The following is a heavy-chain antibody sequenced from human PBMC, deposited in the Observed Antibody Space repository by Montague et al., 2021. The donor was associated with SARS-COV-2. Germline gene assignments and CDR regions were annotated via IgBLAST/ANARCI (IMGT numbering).Heavy chain of an antibody. D-gene: IGHD2-15*01. CDR3: ARGYYCVDNKCYSGVWRS. CDR1: GGSLSNYY. Sequence: SETLSLTCSISGGSLSNYYWTWIRQSPGGSLEWIGYVFYSGDTSYNPSLPSRVAIALDTSNNHFSLRLTSVTGADTATYFCARGYYCVDNKCYSGVWRSWDRGIRVAVSS. V-gene: IGHV4-59*12. CDR2: VFYSGDT. J-gene: IGHJ5*02.